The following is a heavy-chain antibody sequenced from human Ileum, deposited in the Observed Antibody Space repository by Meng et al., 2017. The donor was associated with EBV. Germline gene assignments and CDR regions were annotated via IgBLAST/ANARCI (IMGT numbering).Heavy chain of an antibody. J-gene: IGHJ4*02. D-gene: IGHD1-26*01. CDR3: ARDLRVGGAFDY. Sequence: QVRLKQSGPGLVRPSETLSLTCTVSGASVTSSGYYWSWLRQSPGKGLEWLGYVNYNGDSTYNPSLKSRVTIFIDTSKKQFYLNLTSATAADTAIYYCARDLRVGGAFDYWGQGTLVTVSS. CDR1: GASVTSSGYY. V-gene: IGHV4-61*08. CDR2: VNYNGDS.